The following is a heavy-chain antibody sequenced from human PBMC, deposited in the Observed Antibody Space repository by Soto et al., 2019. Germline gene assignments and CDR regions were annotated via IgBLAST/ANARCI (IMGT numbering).Heavy chain of an antibody. J-gene: IGHJ6*02. V-gene: IGHV4-4*07. CDR2: IYTSGST. CDR3: ARVQGGHYCSSTSCPLDV. CDR1: GGPISSYY. D-gene: IGHD2-2*01. Sequence: PSETLSLTCTVPGGPISSYYGSWIRQPAGKGLEWIGRIYTSGSTNYNPSLKSRVTMSVDTSKNQFSLKLSSVTAADTAVYYCARVQGGHYCSSTSCPLDVWGQGTTVTVSS.